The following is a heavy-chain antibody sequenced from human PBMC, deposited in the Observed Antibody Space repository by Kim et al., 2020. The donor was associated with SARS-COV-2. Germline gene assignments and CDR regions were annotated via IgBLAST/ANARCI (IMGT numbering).Heavy chain of an antibody. Sequence: YAQKFQGRVTMTEDTSTDTAYMELSSLRSEDTAVYYCATEYGSGSYCFDYWGQGTLVTVSS. V-gene: IGHV1-24*01. D-gene: IGHD3-10*01. CDR3: ATEYGSGSYCFDY. J-gene: IGHJ4*02.